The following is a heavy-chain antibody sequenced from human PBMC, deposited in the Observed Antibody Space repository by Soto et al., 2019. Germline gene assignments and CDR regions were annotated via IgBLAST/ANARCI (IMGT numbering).Heavy chain of an antibody. Sequence: QVQLVQSGAEVKKPGSSVKVSCKASGGTFSSYAISWVRQAPGQGLEWMGGIIPIFGTANYAQKFQGRVTITAHKSTSTADMELSSLRSEDTAVYYCARSVGYCSGGSCYRRNYYYGMDVWGQETTVTVSS. J-gene: IGHJ6*02. V-gene: IGHV1-69*06. D-gene: IGHD2-15*01. CDR3: ARSVGYCSGGSCYRRNYYYGMDV. CDR2: IIPIFGTA. CDR1: GGTFSSYA.